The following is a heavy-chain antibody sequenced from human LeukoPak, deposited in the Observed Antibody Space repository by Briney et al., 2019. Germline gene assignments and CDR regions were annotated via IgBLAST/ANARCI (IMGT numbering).Heavy chain of an antibody. V-gene: IGHV1-46*01. CDR3: ARISSAYYRDAFDI. D-gene: IGHD3-22*01. CDR2: FNPSDGAT. CDR1: GYSFTTYY. J-gene: IGHJ3*02. Sequence: ASVKVSCKASGYSFTTYYIHWVRQAPRQGLEWMGIFNPSDGATTYSQKFQARVTMTRDTSTSTVYMEVSGLRSEDTAVYYCARISSAYYRDAFDIWGQGTLVTVSS.